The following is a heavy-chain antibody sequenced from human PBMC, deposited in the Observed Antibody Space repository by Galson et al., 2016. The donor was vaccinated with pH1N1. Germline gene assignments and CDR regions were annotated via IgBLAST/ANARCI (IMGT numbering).Heavy chain of an antibody. D-gene: IGHD5-18*01. Sequence: SVKVSCKASGGTSSSYAVSWVRQAPGQGLEWVGGIIGMFGTTTYAQKLQGRVTITAEELTSSSYMELTSLTSEDTALYYCARSRGYSYGSYYFDNWGQGTLVTVSS. CDR1: GGTSSSYA. J-gene: IGHJ4*02. V-gene: IGHV1-69*13. CDR2: IIGMFGTT. CDR3: ARSRGYSYGSYYFDN.